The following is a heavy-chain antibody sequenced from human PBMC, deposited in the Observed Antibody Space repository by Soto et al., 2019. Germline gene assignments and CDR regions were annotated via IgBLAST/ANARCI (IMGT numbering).Heavy chain of an antibody. CDR2: INHSGST. D-gene: IGHD4-17*01. CDR3: SGGGDYEGGAFDI. CDR1: GGSFSGYY. Sequence: SETLSLTCAVYGGSFSGYYWSWIRQPPGKGLEWIVEINHSGSTNYNPSLKSRVTISVDTSKNQFSLKLSSVTAADTAVYYCSGGGDYEGGAFDIWGQGTMVTVSS. V-gene: IGHV4-34*01. J-gene: IGHJ3*02.